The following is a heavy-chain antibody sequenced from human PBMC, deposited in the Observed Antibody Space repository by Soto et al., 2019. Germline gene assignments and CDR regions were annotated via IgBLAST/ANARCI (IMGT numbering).Heavy chain of an antibody. D-gene: IGHD2-21*01. CDR1: GFTLSTNA. CDR2: LIGNGDSA. J-gene: IGHJ4*02. Sequence: GGSLRLSCAASGFTLSTNAVSWDRQAPGKGLEWLSSLIGNGDSAYYADSVKGRFTISRDISRNTLFLQMNGLRAEDTAIYYCAKYSGASIWYLDFWGQGTLVTVSS. V-gene: IGHV3-23*01. CDR3: AKYSGASIWYLDF.